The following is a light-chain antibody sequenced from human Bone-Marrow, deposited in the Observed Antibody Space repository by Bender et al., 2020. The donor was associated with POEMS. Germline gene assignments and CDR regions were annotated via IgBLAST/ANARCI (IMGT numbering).Light chain of an antibody. CDR3: SSFTSSNTHV. Sequence: QSALTQPASVSGSPGQSIAISCTGTNSDIGYYDYVSWYQQHPGKAPKLLIYAVNDRPSGVSDRFSGSKSDKTATLTISGLQAEDEADYYCSSFTSSNTHVFGPGTKVTVL. J-gene: IGLJ1*01. CDR2: AVN. CDR1: NSDIGYYDY. V-gene: IGLV2-14*03.